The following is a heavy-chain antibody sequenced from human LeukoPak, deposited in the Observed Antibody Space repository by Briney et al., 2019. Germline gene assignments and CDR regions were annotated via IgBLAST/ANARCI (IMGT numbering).Heavy chain of an antibody. Sequence: GGSLRLSCAASGFTFSSYDMSWVRQAPGKGLEWVSAISGSGGSTYYADSVKGRFTISRDNSKNTLYLQMNSLRAEDTAVYYCARARYNWNDGPFDYWGQGTLVTVSS. CDR1: GFTFSSYD. V-gene: IGHV3-23*01. J-gene: IGHJ4*02. D-gene: IGHD1-1*01. CDR2: ISGSGGST. CDR3: ARARYNWNDGPFDY.